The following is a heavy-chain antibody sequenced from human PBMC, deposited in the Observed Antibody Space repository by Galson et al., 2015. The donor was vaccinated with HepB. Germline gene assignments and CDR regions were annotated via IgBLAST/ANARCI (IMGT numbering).Heavy chain of an antibody. Sequence: SLRLSCAASGFTFSGSAMHWVRQAPGKGLEWVGRIRSKANCDSTEYAASVKGRFTISRDDSKNTPYLQMNSLKTEDTAVYYCTRHRGSGPQGYSFDYWGQGTLGTVSS. J-gene: IGHJ4*02. CDR1: GFTFSGSA. V-gene: IGHV3-73*01. D-gene: IGHD5-12*01. CDR3: TRHRGSGPQGYSFDY. CDR2: IRSKANCDST.